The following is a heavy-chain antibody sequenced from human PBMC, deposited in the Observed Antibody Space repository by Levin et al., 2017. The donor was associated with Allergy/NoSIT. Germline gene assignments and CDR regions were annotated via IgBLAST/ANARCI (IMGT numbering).Heavy chain of an antibody. J-gene: IGHJ6*02. Sequence: SETLSLTCTVSGGSISSYHWSWIRQPPGKGLEWIGYIYYSGSTKYNPSLKSRVTISLDTSKNQFSLKLRSVTAADTAVYFCARDRTNKSQSGDYYYYGMDVWGQGTTVTVSS. V-gene: IGHV4-59*01. CDR3: ARDRTNKSQSGDYYYYGMDV. CDR1: GGSISSYH. CDR2: IYYSGST. D-gene: IGHD2-2*01.